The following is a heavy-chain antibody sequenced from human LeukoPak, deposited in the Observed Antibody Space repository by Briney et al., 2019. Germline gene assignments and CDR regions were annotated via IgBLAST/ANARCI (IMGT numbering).Heavy chain of an antibody. CDR3: AKDRVGATFYFDY. D-gene: IGHD1-26*01. CDR1: GFTFSSYA. V-gene: IGHV3-30*04. Sequence: GGSLRLSCAASGFTFSSYAMHWVRQAPGKGLEWVAVISYDGSNKYYADSVKGRFTISRDSSKNTLYLQMNSLRAEDTAVYYCAKDRVGATFYFDYWGQGTLVTVCS. CDR2: ISYDGSNK. J-gene: IGHJ4*02.